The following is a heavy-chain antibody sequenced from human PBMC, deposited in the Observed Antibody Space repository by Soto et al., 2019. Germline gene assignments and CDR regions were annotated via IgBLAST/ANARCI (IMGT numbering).Heavy chain of an antibody. Sequence: GGSLRLSCAASGFTFSNAWMSWVRQAPGKGLEWVGRIKSKTDGGTTDYAAPVKGRFTISRDDSKNTLYLQMNSLKTDDTAVYYCTTEGNSYDSSGYSYFDYWGQGTLVTVSS. CDR3: TTEGNSYDSSGYSYFDY. J-gene: IGHJ4*02. V-gene: IGHV3-15*01. D-gene: IGHD3-22*01. CDR1: GFTFSNAW. CDR2: IKSKTDGGTT.